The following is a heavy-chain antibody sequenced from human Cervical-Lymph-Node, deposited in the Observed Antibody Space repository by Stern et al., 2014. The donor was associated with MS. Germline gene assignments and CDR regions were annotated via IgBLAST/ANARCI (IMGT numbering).Heavy chain of an antibody. Sequence: EVQLVESGGGLVQPGGSLKLSCAASGFTFSGSTIHWVRPASGQGLVWVGRIRSKAMSYAPAYAASVRGRFTISRDDSKNTAYLQLNSLKTEDTAMYYCTRLSYSGYDPDDNWGQGTLVTVSS. D-gene: IGHD5-12*01. CDR2: IRSKAMSYAP. V-gene: IGHV3-73*01. CDR3: TRLSYSGYDPDDN. J-gene: IGHJ4*02. CDR1: GFTFSGST.